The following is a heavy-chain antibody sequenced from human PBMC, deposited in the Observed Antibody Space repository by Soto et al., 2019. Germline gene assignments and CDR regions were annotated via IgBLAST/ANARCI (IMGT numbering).Heavy chain of an antibody. CDR3: AKDLTYGDPGSY. D-gene: IGHD4-17*01. Sequence: GGSLRLSCAASGFTFSSYGMHWVRQAPGKGLEWVAVISYDGSNKYYADSVKGRLTISRDNSKNTLYLQMNSLGAEDTAVYYCAKDLTYGDPGSYWGQGTLVTVSS. CDR1: GFTFSSYG. J-gene: IGHJ4*02. V-gene: IGHV3-30*18. CDR2: ISYDGSNK.